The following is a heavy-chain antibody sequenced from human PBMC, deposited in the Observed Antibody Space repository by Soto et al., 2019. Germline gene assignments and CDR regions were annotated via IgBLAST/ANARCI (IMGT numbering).Heavy chain of an antibody. CDR3: ARQWGAAFDY. J-gene: IGHJ4*02. Sequence: QVQLQESGPGLVKPSETLSLTCTVSGGSISSYYWSWIRQPPGKGLEWIVYIYYSGRTNYNPSLKSRVTISVDTSNNPFSLQLSSVSAADTAVYYCARQWGAAFDYWGQGTLVTVSS. V-gene: IGHV4-59*08. D-gene: IGHD1-26*01. CDR2: IYYSGRT. CDR1: GGSISSYY.